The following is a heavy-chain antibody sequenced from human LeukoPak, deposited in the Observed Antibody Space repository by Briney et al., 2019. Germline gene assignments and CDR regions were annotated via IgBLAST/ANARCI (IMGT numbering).Heavy chain of an antibody. J-gene: IGHJ4*02. CDR3: ARAGYGDPHFDF. V-gene: IGHV3-33*01. Sequence: GGSLRLSCAASGFTFSNYGMHWVRQAPGKGLEWVAAIWYDGSNKYYGDSVKGRFTISRDNSKNTLYLQINSLRAEDTAAYYCARAGYGDPHFDFWGQGTLVTISS. CDR2: IWYDGSNK. D-gene: IGHD4-17*01. CDR1: GFTFSNYG.